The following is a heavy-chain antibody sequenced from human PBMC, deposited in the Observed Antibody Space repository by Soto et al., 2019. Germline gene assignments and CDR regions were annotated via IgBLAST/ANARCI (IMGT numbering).Heavy chain of an antibody. CDR2: INYSGNT. CDR3: ARLAPNFDSDSRVYYPYYFDY. CDR1: GGSITTNNYY. J-gene: IGHJ4*02. Sequence: SETLSLTCAVSGGSITTNNYYWGWIRQPPGKGLEWIGCINYSGNTYYNPSLKSRVTISVDTSKNQFSLRLSSVTAADTAVYYCARLAPNFDSDSRVYYPYYFDYWGQGTLVTVSS. D-gene: IGHD3-22*01. V-gene: IGHV4-39*01.